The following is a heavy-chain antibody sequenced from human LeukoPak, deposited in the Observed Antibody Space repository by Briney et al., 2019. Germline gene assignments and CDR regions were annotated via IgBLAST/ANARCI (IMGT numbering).Heavy chain of an antibody. Sequence: MPSETLSLTCTVSGGSISNYYCRWIRQPPGKGLEWIGNIYYSGSTHYNPSLNSRVTISADTSKNQFSLKLTSVTAADTAVYYCARGPSHVDSWGQGTLVTVSS. CDR1: GGSISNYY. CDR3: ARGPSHVDS. J-gene: IGHJ4*02. CDR2: IYYSGST. V-gene: IGHV4-59*01.